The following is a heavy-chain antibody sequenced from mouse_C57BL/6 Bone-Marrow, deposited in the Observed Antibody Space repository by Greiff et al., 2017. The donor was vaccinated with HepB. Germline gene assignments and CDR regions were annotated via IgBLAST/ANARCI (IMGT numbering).Heavy chain of an antibody. CDR2: IYPRSGNT. V-gene: IGHV1-81*01. CDR1: GYTFTSYG. Sequence: QVQLQQSGAELARPGASVKLSCKASGYTFTSYGISWVKQRTGQGLEWIGEIYPRSGNTYYNEKFKGKATLTADKSSSTAYMELRSLTSEDSAVYFCANRCGFAYWGQGTPVTVSA. CDR3: ANRCGFAY. J-gene: IGHJ3*01.